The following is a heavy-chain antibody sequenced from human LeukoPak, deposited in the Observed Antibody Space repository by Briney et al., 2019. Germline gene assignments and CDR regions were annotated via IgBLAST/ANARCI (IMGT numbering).Heavy chain of an antibody. V-gene: IGHV3-23*01. CDR1: GFTFINYA. Sequence: HPGGSLRLSCAASGFTFINYAMNWVRQAPGKGLEWVSALSFSGLTTYYADSVRGRFTISRDNSKSTLYLQMYSLRAEDTALYYCARPTSGWYAGGFDYWGQGILVTVSS. CDR2: LSFSGLTT. D-gene: IGHD6-19*01. CDR3: ARPTSGWYAGGFDY. J-gene: IGHJ4*02.